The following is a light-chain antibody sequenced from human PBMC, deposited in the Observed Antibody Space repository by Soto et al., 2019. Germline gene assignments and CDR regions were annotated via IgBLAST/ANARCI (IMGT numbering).Light chain of an antibody. CDR3: CSYAGSYNYV. Sequence: QSVLTQPRSVSGSPGQSVTIPCTGTSSDVGGYNYVSWYQHHPGKAPKLMIYDVSKRPSGVPDRFSGSKSGNTAYLTISGLQADDEADYYCCSYAGSYNYVFGTGTKVTVL. V-gene: IGLV2-11*01. CDR1: SSDVGGYNY. CDR2: DVS. J-gene: IGLJ1*01.